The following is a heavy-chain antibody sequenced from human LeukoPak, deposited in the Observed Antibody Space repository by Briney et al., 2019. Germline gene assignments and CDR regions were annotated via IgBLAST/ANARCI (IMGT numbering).Heavy chain of an antibody. Sequence: PGGSLRLSCAAAFNFQTYGMAWARQAPGKGLQWLSSITSTGSTTYYADSVKGRFTISRDNSKNTLFLQMSSLRPEDTAVYFCARGISFFDYWGQGTLVTVSS. CDR2: ITSTGSTT. J-gene: IGHJ4*02. V-gene: IGHV3-23*01. CDR3: ARGISFFDY. CDR1: FNFQTYG. D-gene: IGHD3-3*02.